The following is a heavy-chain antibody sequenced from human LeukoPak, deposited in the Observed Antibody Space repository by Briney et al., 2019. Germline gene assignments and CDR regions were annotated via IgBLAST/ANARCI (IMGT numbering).Heavy chain of an antibody. CDR3: ARDGRDYYGSGSYPY. D-gene: IGHD3-10*01. J-gene: IGHJ4*02. CDR2: IRYDGSNK. Sequence: GGSLRLSCAASGFTFSSYAMHWVRQAPGKGLEWVAFIRYDGSNKYYADSVKGRFTISRDNSKNTLYLQMNSLRAEDTAVYYCARDGRDYYGSGSYPYWGQGTLVTVSS. CDR1: GFTFSSYA. V-gene: IGHV3-30*02.